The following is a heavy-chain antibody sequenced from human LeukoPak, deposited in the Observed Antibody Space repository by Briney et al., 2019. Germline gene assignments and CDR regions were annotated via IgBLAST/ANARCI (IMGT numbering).Heavy chain of an antibody. CDR3: ARGGYYGSGHDFRFDP. CDR1: GGSISSYY. Sequence: SETLSLTCTVSGGSISSYYWSWIRQPPGKGLEWIGYIYYSGGTNYKPSLKSRVTISVDTSKNQFSLKLSSVTAADTAVYYCARGGYYGSGHDFRFDPWGQGTLVTVSS. D-gene: IGHD3-10*01. CDR2: IYYSGGT. J-gene: IGHJ5*02. V-gene: IGHV4-59*01.